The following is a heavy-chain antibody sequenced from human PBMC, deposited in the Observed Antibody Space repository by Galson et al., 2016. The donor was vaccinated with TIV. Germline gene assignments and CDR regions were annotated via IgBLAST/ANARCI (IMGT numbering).Heavy chain of an antibody. Sequence: SLRLSCAASGFIVSSNYMTWVRQAPGKGLEWVSLIYSGGSTSYADSVKGRFTISRDNSKNTVYLQMNRVRAEDTAIYYCARERRHCGNECYLYYYYGMDVWGQGTAVTVSS. V-gene: IGHV3-66*02. J-gene: IGHJ6*02. CDR1: GFIVSSNY. CDR2: IYSGGST. D-gene: IGHD2-21*01. CDR3: ARERRHCGNECYLYYYYGMDV.